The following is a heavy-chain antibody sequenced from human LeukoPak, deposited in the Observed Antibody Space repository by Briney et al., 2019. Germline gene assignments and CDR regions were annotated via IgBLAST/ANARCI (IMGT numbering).Heavy chain of an antibody. D-gene: IGHD3-22*01. CDR3: ARGGGYYYDSSGTPHFDY. CDR2: INHSGST. Sequence: SETLSLTCAVYGGSFSGYYWSWIRQPPGKGLEWIGEINHSGSTNYNPSLKSRVTISVDTSKNQFSLKLSSVTAADTAVYYCARGGGYYYDSSGTPHFDYWGQGTLVTVSS. V-gene: IGHV4-34*01. CDR1: GGSFSGYY. J-gene: IGHJ4*02.